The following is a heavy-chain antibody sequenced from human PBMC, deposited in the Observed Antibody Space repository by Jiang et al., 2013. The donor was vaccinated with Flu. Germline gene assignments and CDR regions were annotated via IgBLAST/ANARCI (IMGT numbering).Heavy chain of an antibody. CDR3: ARGSLRLAALKHFDN. Sequence: GLVKPSETLSLTCTVSNVSITRNTYYWGWIRQPPGKGLEWIGSISYSGTTYYSPSLKSRTTISVDTSKNQFSLKLSSVTAADTAVYFCARGSLRLAALKHFDNWGQGTLVTVSS. CDR1: NVSITRNTYY. J-gene: IGHJ4*02. V-gene: IGHV4-39*07. D-gene: IGHD3-16*02. CDR2: ISYSGTT.